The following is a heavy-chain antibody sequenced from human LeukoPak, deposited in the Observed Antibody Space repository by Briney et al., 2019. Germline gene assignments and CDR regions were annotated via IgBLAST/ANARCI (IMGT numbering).Heavy chain of an antibody. Sequence: GESLKISCKGSGYTFISYRIAWVRQMPGKGLEWVGIICPGDSETRYSPSFQGQVTISADKSISTAYLQWSSLKASDTAVYFCARRGSSWYGDFWGQGTLVTVSS. CDR1: GYTFISYR. J-gene: IGHJ4*02. CDR2: ICPGDSET. CDR3: ARRGSSWYGDF. D-gene: IGHD6-13*01. V-gene: IGHV5-51*01.